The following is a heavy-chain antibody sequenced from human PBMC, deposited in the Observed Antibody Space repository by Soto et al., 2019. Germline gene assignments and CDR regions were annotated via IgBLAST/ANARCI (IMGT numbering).Heavy chain of an antibody. D-gene: IGHD6-19*01. CDR2: IKQDGSEK. J-gene: IGHJ6*02. CDR1: GFTFSSYW. V-gene: IGHV3-7*05. Sequence: GGSLRLSCAASGFTFSSYWMSWVRQAPGKGLEWVANIKQDGSEKYYVDSVKGRFTISRDNAKNSLYLQMNSLRAEDTAVYYCARSEYSSGWYKGDYYYYYGMDVWGQGTTVTVSS. CDR3: ARSEYSSGWYKGDYYYYYGMDV.